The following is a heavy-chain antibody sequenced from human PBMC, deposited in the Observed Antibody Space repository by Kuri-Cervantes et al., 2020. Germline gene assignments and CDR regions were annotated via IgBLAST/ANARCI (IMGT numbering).Heavy chain of an antibody. CDR2: IYPGDSDT. CDR1: GYSFTSYW. J-gene: IGHJ4*02. Sequence: KVSCKGSGYSFTSYWIGWVRQMPGKGLEWVGIIYPGDSDTRYSPSFQGQVTISADKSISTAYLQWSNLKASDTAMYYCARKHFSSGYFDYWGQGTLVTVSS. D-gene: IGHD6-19*01. CDR3: ARKHFSSGYFDY. V-gene: IGHV5-51*01.